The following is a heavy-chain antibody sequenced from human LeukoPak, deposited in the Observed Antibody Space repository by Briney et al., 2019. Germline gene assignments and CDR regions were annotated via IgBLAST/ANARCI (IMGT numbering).Heavy chain of an antibody. Sequence: PSETLSLTCTVSGGSISSYYWSWIRQPPGKGLQWIGYIYYSGSTNYNPSLKSRVTISVATSKNQFSLKLSSVTAADTAVYYCARARITMVRGVIIAYYGMDVWGQGTTVTVSS. J-gene: IGHJ6*02. V-gene: IGHV4-59*08. CDR2: IYYSGST. D-gene: IGHD3-10*01. CDR1: GGSISSYY. CDR3: ARARITMVRGVIIAYYGMDV.